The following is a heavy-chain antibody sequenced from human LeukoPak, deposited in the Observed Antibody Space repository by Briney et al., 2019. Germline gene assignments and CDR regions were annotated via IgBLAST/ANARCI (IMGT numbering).Heavy chain of an antibody. CDR2: IHRSGST. Sequence: SETLSLTCTVSPDSTTSSFWSWVRQPPGKGLEWIGEIHRSGSTNYNPSLQSRVTISIDRSKNQIALELSSVTAADTAVYYCAREIVGGFNPGAYWGQGTLVTVSP. CDR1: PDSTTSSF. J-gene: IGHJ4*02. V-gene: IGHV4-4*02. D-gene: IGHD1-14*01. CDR3: AREIVGGFNPGAY.